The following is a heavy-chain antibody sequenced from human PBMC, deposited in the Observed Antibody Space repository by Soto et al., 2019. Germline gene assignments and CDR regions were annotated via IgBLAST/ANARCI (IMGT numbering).Heavy chain of an antibody. V-gene: IGHV3-30*03. CDR3: AGFAGSYGL. CDR1: GFTFSSYG. Sequence: GALRLSCAASGFTFSSYGMHWVRQAPGKGLEWVAVISYDGSNKYYADSVKGRFTISRDNSKNTLYLQMNSLRAEDTAVYYCAGFAGSYGLWGQGTLVTVSS. CDR2: ISYDGSNK. J-gene: IGHJ4*02. D-gene: IGHD3-10*01.